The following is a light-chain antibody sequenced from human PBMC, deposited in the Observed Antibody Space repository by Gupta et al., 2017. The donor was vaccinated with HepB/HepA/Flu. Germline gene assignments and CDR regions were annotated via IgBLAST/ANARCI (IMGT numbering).Light chain of an antibody. CDR3: QQNNSYPWT. J-gene: IGKJ1*01. CDR2: MAS. V-gene: IGKV1-5*03. Sequence: DIQMTQSPSTLSASVGDKVTITCRASQSISSWLAWFQQKPGKAPKLLIYMASSLESGVPSRFSGSGSGTEFTLTINSLQTDDFATYYCQQNNSYPWTFGQGTKVENK. CDR1: QSISSW.